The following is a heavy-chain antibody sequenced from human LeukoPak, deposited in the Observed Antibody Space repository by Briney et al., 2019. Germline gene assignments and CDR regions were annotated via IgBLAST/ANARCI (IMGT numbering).Heavy chain of an antibody. CDR1: GFTGSSKY. D-gene: IGHD3-22*01. CDR2: IYSSGGST. Sequence: GGSLRLSCAASGFTGSSKYMSWVRQAPGKGLEWVSVIYSSGGSTYYADSVKGRFTISRDNSKNMLYLQMNSLRAEDTAVYYCARDSSGSSSDYYSLGYWGQGTLVTVSS. J-gene: IGHJ4*02. V-gene: IGHV3-66*01. CDR3: ARDSSGSSSDYYSLGY.